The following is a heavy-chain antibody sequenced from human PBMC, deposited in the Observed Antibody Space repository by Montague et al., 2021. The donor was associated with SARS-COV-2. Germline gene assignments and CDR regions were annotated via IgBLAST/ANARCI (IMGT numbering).Heavy chain of an antibody. CDR3: ARDSSSSDYYYGLDV. CDR2: IYYTGST. J-gene: IGHJ6*02. D-gene: IGHD6-13*01. V-gene: IGHV4-59*12. CDR1: GRSISSYY. Sequence: SETLSLTCTVSGRSISSYYWSWIRQPPGKGLEWIGYIYYTGSTNYNPSLKSRVTISVDTSKNQFSLKLSSVAAADTAVYYCARDSSSSDYYYGLDVWGQGTTVTVSS.